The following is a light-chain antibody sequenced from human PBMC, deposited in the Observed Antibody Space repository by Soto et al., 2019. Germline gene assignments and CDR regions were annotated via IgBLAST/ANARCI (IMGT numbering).Light chain of an antibody. J-gene: IGKJ2*01. V-gene: IGKV2-30*01. CDR3: MQGTHWPPYT. CDR1: QSLAYSDGNTY. Sequence: DVVMTQSPLSLPVTLGQPASISCRSSQSLAYSDGNTYLNWFQPRPGQSPRRLIYKVSTRDSGVPDRFSGSGSGTDFTLKISRVEAEDVGGYYCMQGTHWPPYTFGQGTKLEIK. CDR2: KVS.